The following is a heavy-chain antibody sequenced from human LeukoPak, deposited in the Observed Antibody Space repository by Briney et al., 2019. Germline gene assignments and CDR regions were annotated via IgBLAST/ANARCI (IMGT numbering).Heavy chain of an antibody. V-gene: IGHV3-66*02. CDR2: IYSGGST. CDR3: ARKAGDSSGYFNDAFDI. CDR1: GFTVSSNY. D-gene: IGHD3-22*01. J-gene: IGHJ3*02. Sequence: GGSLRPSCAASGFTVSSNYMSWVRQTPGKGLEWVSVIYSGGSTYYADSVKGRFTISRDNSKNTLYLQMNSLRAEDTAVYYCARKAGDSSGYFNDAFDIWGQGTMVTVSS.